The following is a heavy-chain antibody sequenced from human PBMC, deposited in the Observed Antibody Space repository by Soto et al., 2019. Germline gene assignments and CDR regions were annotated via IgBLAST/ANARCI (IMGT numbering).Heavy chain of an antibody. CDR2: IKSKSDGETA. D-gene: IGHD5-18*01. J-gene: IGHJ4*02. CDR3: AITAMINRDSSTSFDY. Sequence: EVQLVESGGGSVKPGGSLRLSCAASGLTFSNVWMTWVRQAPGKGLEWGGRIKSKSDGETADVAAPVKARFTISRDDSKNTVFLEMNSLKSEDTALYYCAITAMINRDSSTSFDYWGRGTQVTVSS. CDR1: GLTFSNVW. V-gene: IGHV3-15*01.